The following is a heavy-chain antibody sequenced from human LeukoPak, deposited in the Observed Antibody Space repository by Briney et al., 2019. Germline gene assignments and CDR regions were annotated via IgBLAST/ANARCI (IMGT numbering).Heavy chain of an antibody. CDR3: ASLDGWFDP. CDR1: GSIFTTHW. V-gene: IGHV5-51*01. J-gene: IGHJ5*02. Sequence: GESLQISCEGAGSIFTTHWIAWVRPLGGKGLGWMGIIYPGDSYTKDSPAFQGQVTISADKSVTTAYLEGSSLKASDHAIDYCASLDGWFDPWGQGTLVTV. CDR2: IYPGDSYT. D-gene: IGHD5-24*01.